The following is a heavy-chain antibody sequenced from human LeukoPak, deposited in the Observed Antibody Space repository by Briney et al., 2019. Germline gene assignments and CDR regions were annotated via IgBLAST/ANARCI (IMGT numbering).Heavy chain of an antibody. CDR3: ARDPDSSNEWGPFDP. D-gene: IGHD1-1*01. CDR1: GAIVSGSAS. Sequence: SQTLSLTCAISGAIVSGSASWNWIRQSPSRGLEWLGRTYYRSKWYSEYATSVKSRISINADTSENQFSLQLNSVIPEDTAVYYCARDPDSSNEWGPFDPWGQGTLVTVSS. CDR2: TYYRSKWYS. V-gene: IGHV6-1*01. J-gene: IGHJ5*02.